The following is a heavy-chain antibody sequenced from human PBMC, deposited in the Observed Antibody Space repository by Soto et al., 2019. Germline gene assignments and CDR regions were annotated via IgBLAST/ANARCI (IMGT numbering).Heavy chain of an antibody. Sequence: QVQLVESGGGVVQPGRSLRLSCAASGFTFSSYGMHWVRQAPGKGLEWVSLISYDGSDKYYADSVKGRFTISRDNSKNTLYLQMNSMRVEDTAVYYCRARQYFSDYWGQGALVTVS. CDR2: ISYDGSDK. D-gene: IGHD6-6*01. CDR1: GFTFSSYG. V-gene: IGHV3-30*03. CDR3: RARQYFSDY. J-gene: IGHJ4*02.